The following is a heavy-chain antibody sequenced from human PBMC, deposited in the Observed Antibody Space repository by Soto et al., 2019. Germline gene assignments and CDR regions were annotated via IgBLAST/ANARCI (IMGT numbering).Heavy chain of an antibody. J-gene: IGHJ4*02. V-gene: IGHV3-66*01. D-gene: IGHD2-2*01. CDR3: ARDSVDCSSTSCYLFDY. CDR1: GFTVSSNY. Sequence: GGSLRLSCAASGFTVSSNYMSWVRQAPGKGLEWVSVIYSGGSTYYADSVKGRFTISRDNSKNTLYLQMNSLRAEDTAVYYCARDSVDCSSTSCYLFDYWGQGTLVTVSS. CDR2: IYSGGST.